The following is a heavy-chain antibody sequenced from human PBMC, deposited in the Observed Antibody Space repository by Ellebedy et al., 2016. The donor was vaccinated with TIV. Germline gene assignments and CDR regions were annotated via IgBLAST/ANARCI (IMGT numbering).Heavy chain of an antibody. V-gene: IGHV4-59*08. Sequence: MPSETLSLTCTVSGGSISSYSWSWIRQPPGKVLEWSGYIYYSGSTNYNPSLKSRVTISVDTSKNQFSLKLSSVTAADTAVYSCARFITMVVVVMPSDAFDIWGQGTMVTVSS. CDR3: ARFITMVVVVMPSDAFDI. CDR2: IYYSGST. J-gene: IGHJ3*02. D-gene: IGHD3-22*01. CDR1: GGSISSYS.